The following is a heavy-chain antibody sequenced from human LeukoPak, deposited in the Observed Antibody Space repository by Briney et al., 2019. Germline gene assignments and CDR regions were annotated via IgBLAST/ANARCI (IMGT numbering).Heavy chain of an antibody. CDR2: ISGSGGST. J-gene: IGHJ4*02. V-gene: IGHV3-23*01. CDR3: AKDDGSGTTDY. Sequence: GGSLRLSCAASGFTFSSYAMNWVRQAPGKGLEWVSAISGSGGSTYYADSVKGRFTISRDNSKNTLYLQMKSLRAYGTAVYYCAKDDGSGTTDYWGQGTLVTVSS. CDR1: GFTFSSYA. D-gene: IGHD3-10*01.